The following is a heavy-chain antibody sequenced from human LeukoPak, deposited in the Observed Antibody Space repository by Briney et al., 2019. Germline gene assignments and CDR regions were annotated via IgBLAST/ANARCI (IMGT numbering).Heavy chain of an antibody. V-gene: IGHV1-2*02. CDR2: INPNSGGT. J-gene: IGHJ3*02. CDR3: ARPRDYGDYDGFDI. CDR1: GYIFTGYY. D-gene: IGHD4-17*01. Sequence: ASVKVSCKASGYIFTGYYMHWVRQAPGQGLEWMGWINPNSGGTNYAQKFQGRVTMTRDTSISTAYMELSSLRSDDTAVYYCARPRDYGDYDGFDIWGPGTMVRVSS.